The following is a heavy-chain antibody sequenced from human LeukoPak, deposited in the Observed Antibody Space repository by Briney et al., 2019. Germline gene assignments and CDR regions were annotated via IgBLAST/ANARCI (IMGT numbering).Heavy chain of an antibody. V-gene: IGHV4-39*01. Sequence: PSETLSLTCTVSGGSISSSSYYWGWIRQPPGKGLEWIGSIYYSGSTYYNPSLKSRVTISVDTSKNQFSLKLSSATAADTAVYYCAIHGYWEPERDYWGQGTLVTVSS. J-gene: IGHJ4*02. CDR2: IYYSGST. CDR3: AIHGYWEPERDY. D-gene: IGHD1-14*01. CDR1: GGSISSSSYY.